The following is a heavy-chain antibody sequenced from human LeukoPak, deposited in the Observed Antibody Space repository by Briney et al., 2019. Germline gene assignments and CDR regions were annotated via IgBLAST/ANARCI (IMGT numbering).Heavy chain of an antibody. CDR2: INPANGHT. CDR1: GYTFISYA. V-gene: IGHV1-3*01. Sequence: ASVKVSCKASGYTFISYAVHWVRQAPGQRLEWMGWINPANGHTKYSQKFQGRVTITGDTSASTAYMELSSLRSEDTAVYYCARVPAAGVVFDYWGQGTLVTVSS. CDR3: ARVPAAGVVFDY. D-gene: IGHD6-13*01. J-gene: IGHJ4*02.